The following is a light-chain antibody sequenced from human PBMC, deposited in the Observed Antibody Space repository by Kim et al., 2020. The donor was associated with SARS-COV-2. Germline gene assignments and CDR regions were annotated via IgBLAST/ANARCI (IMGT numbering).Light chain of an antibody. J-gene: IGLJ1*01. V-gene: IGLV2-14*03. CDR2: DVI. CDR1: INDIGAHNY. Sequence: QSALTQPASVSASPGQSITIPCTGTINDIGAHNYVSWYHQHAGSAPKLIIFDVIRRPSGVSNRFSGSKSGTTASLTISGLQAEDEGDYYCSSYTGDRIFRIFETGTKLTV. CDR3: SSYTGDRIFRI.